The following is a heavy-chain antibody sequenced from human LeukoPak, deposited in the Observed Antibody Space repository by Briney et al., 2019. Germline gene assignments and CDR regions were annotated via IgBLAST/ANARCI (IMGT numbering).Heavy chain of an antibody. CDR1: GFTFSSYA. D-gene: IGHD3-3*01. CDR2: ISGSGGST. Sequence: PGGSLRLSCAVSGFTFSSYAMSWVRQAPGKGLEWVSAISGSGGSTYYADSVKGRFTISRDNSKNTLYLQMNSLRAEDTAVYYCAKVSTLRFLEWLPYYFDYWGQGTLVTVPS. V-gene: IGHV3-23*01. J-gene: IGHJ4*02. CDR3: AKVSTLRFLEWLPYYFDY.